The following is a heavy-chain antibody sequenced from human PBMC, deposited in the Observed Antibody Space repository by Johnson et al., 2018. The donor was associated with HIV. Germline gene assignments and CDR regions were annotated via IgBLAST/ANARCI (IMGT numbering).Heavy chain of an antibody. CDR2: ISSSGSPI. J-gene: IGHJ3*02. V-gene: IGHV3-11*04. CDR1: GFTFSDYF. CDR3: ARDVSYRYDGDGWADAFDI. Sequence: VQLVESGGGLVKPGGSLRLSCAGSGFTFSDYFMSYIRQAPGKGLEWISYISSSGSPIYYADSVKGRFTLSRDNAKNLLLLQMNTLRAEDTAVYYCARDVSYRYDGDGWADAFDIWGQGTMVTVSS. D-gene: IGHD2-21*01.